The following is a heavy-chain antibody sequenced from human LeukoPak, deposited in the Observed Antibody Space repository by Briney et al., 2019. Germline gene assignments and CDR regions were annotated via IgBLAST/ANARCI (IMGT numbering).Heavy chain of an antibody. Sequence: SETLSLTCTVSGSISSYYWSWIRQPPGKGLEWIGYIYTSGSTNYNPSLKSRVTISVDTSKNQFSLDLSSVTAADTAVYYCARQKCTSTSCLTKNAFDIWGQGTTVTVSS. CDR3: ARQKCTSTSCLTKNAFDI. V-gene: IGHV4-4*09. CDR2: IYTSGST. D-gene: IGHD2-2*01. J-gene: IGHJ3*02. CDR1: GSISSYY.